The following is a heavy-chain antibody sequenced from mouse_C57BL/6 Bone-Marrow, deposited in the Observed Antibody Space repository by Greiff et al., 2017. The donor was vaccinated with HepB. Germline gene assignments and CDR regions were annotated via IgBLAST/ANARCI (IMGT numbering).Heavy chain of an antibody. CDR2: INPGSGGT. D-gene: IGHD2-12*01. Sequence: VQLQHSGAELVRPGTSVKVSCKASGYAFTNYLIEWVKQRPGQGLEWIGVINPGSGGTNYNEKFKGKATLTADKSSSTAYMQLSSLTSEDSAVYFCALRRRYFDVWGTGTTVTVSS. CDR1: GYAFTNYL. CDR3: ALRRRYFDV. J-gene: IGHJ1*03. V-gene: IGHV1-54*01.